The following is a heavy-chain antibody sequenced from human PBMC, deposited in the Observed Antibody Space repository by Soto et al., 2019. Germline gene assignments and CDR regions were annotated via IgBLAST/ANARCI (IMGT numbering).Heavy chain of an antibody. CDR1: GFSLSTSGMR. J-gene: IGHJ3*02. D-gene: IGHD3-22*01. V-gene: IGHV2-70*04. Sequence: SGPTLVNPTQTPTLTCTFSGFSLSTSGMRVSWIRQPPGKALEWLARIDWDDDKFYSTSLKTRLTISKDTSKNQVVLTMTNMDPVDTATYYCARSPTYDSSGYYWGAFDIWGQGTMVTV. CDR3: ARSPTYDSSGYYWGAFDI. CDR2: IDWDDDK.